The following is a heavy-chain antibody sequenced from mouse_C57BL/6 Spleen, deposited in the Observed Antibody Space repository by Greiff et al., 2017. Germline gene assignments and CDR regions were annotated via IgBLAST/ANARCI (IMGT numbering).Heavy chain of an antibody. J-gene: IGHJ3*01. CDR2: INPYNGGT. D-gene: IGHD4-1*01. V-gene: IGHV1-19*01. CDR3: ARFTGTRAWFAY. CDR1: GYTFTDYY. Sequence: LQESGPVLVKPGASVKMSCKASGYTFTDYYMNWVKQSHGKSLEWIGVINPYNGGTSYNQKFKGKATLTVDKSSSTAYMELNSLTSEDSAVYYCARFTGTRAWFAYWGQGTLVTVSA.